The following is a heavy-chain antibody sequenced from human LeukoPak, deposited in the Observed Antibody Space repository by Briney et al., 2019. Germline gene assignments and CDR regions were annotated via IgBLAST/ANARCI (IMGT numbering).Heavy chain of an antibody. Sequence: SETLSLTCTVSGDSSISGTYYWNWIRQPPGKGLEWIGYIYYSGRTNYNPSLKSRVTMSVDTSKNQFSLKVSSVTAADTAVYYCARDRCGGDCYSTSRRNAFDIWGQGTMVTVPS. CDR3: ARDRCGGDCYSTSRRNAFDI. J-gene: IGHJ3*02. V-gene: IGHV4-61*01. D-gene: IGHD2-21*02. CDR2: IYYSGRT. CDR1: GDSSISGTYY.